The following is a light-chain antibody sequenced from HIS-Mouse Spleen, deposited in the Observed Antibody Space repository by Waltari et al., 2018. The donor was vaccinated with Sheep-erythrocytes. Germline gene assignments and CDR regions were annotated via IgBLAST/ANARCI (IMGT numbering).Light chain of an antibody. CDR1: QSVLYSSNNKNY. CDR3: QQYYSTPLT. Sequence: DIVMTKSPDSLAVSLGERATINCKSSQSVLYSSNNKNYLAWYQQKPGQPPKLLIFWASTREAGVPERFSGSGSGTAFTLAISSLQAEDVAVYCCQQYYSTPLTFGGGTKVEIK. CDR2: WAS. J-gene: IGKJ4*01. V-gene: IGKV4-1*01.